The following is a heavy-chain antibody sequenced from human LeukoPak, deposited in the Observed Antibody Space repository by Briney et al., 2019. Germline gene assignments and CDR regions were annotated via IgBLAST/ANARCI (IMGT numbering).Heavy chain of an antibody. CDR3: ARGPEYGDYAGAFDI. Sequence: ASVKVSCKASGYIVTSYDINGVRQATAQGREWMGWINPNRCNTGYAQKSQGRVTITRNTSKSTAYRELSSLSSADTAVYYCARGPEYGDYAGAFDIWGQGTMVTVSS. V-gene: IGHV1-8*03. CDR2: INPNRCNT. CDR1: GYIVTSYD. J-gene: IGHJ3*02. D-gene: IGHD4-17*01.